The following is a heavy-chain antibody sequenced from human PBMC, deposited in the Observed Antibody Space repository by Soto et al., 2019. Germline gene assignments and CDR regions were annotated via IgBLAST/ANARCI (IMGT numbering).Heavy chain of an antibody. V-gene: IGHV5-51*01. CDR3: AASIFYYGMGV. CDR1: GYTFTNYW. J-gene: IGHJ6*02. Sequence: LKISFKGSGYTFTNYWIGWVRQMPGKGLEWMGIIYPGDSDTKYNPSFQGQVTISADKSITTTYLRWTSLKASDTAIYYCAASIFYYGMGVWGQGTTVTVSS. CDR2: IYPGDSDT.